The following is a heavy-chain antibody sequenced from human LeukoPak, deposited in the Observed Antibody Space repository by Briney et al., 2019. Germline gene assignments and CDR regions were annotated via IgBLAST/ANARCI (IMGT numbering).Heavy chain of an antibody. D-gene: IGHD6-13*01. CDR2: IYYSGST. Sequence: SETLSLTCTVSGGSVSSGSYYWSWIRQPPGKGLEWIGYIYYSGSTNYNASLKSRVTISVDTSKNQFSLKLSSVTAADTAVYYCARARAGIAAAVVGYYYYGMDVWGQGTTVTVSS. CDR3: ARARAGIAAAVVGYYYYGMDV. CDR1: GGSVSSGSYY. J-gene: IGHJ6*02. V-gene: IGHV4-61*01.